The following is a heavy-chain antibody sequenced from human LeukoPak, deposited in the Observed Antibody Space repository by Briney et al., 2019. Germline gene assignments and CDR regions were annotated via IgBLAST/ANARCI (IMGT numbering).Heavy chain of an antibody. D-gene: IGHD6-19*01. Sequence: GGSLRLSCAASGFTFSKYVMLWVRQAPGKGLESVSRINTDGTVTTYADSVKGRFTVPRDNADNTMFLQMNSVRDEDTAVYYCATKQWLAPPPDSWVLGTPVTVSS. CDR1: GFTFSKYV. CDR3: ATKQWLAPPPDS. J-gene: IGHJ4*02. V-gene: IGHV3-74*01. CDR2: INTDGTVT.